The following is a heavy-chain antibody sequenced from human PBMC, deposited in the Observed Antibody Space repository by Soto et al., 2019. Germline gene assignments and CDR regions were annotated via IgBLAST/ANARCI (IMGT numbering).Heavy chain of an antibody. CDR3: ARARGYGDLDY. D-gene: IGHD4-17*01. CDR1: RNTFTGYY. CDR2: INPNSGDT. Sequence: ASVKVSCKASRNTFTGYYVHWLRQAPGQGLEWMGWINPNSGDTNSAQKFQGRVTMTRDTSISTAYMELSRLRSDDTAVYYCARARGYGDLDYWGQGTLVTVSS. J-gene: IGHJ4*02. V-gene: IGHV1-2*02.